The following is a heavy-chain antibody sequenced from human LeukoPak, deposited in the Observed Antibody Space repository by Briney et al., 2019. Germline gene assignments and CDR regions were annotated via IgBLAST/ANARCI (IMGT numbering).Heavy chain of an antibody. J-gene: IGHJ4*02. CDR3: AEFPDSEPIDN. D-gene: IGHD1-26*01. CDR1: GGSFSGYY. V-gene: IGHV4-34*12. CDR2: IIDSGGT. Sequence: SETLSLTCVVSGGSFSGYYLTWIRQAPGKGLEWIGDIIDSGGTSYNPSSKTEARVSLDTPKTQFSLYRTSVTAADTAVYFCAEFPDSEPIDNWGQGTLVTVSS.